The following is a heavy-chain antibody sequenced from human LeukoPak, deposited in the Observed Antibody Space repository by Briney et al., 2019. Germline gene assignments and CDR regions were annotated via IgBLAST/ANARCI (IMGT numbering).Heavy chain of an antibody. V-gene: IGHV3-66*01. CDR3: AREMNGLAPRYYYDSSGYYGYYYYGMDV. J-gene: IGHJ6*02. D-gene: IGHD3-22*01. CDR1: GFTVSSNY. Sequence: PGGSLRLSCAASGFTVSSNYMSWVRQAPGKGLEWVSVIYSGGSTYYADSVKGRFTISRDNSKNTLYLQMNSLRAEDTAVYYCAREMNGLAPRYYYDSSGYYGYYYYGMDVWGQGTTVTVSS. CDR2: IYSGGST.